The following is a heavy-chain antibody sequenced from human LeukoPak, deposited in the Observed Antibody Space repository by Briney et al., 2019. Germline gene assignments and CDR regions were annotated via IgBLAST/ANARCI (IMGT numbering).Heavy chain of an antibody. CDR2: VFDSGGT. CDR1: GASFSTNY. V-gene: IGHV4-59*01. D-gene: IGHD1-1*01. J-gene: IGHJ6*03. Sequence: SETLSLTCSVSGASFSTNYWSWIRQPPGRGLEWIGYVFDSGGTNYNPSLKSRVTISVDTSTKQFSLRLSSVTAVDTAVYYCARLYQQSKWKYYYYYMDVWGKGTAVTVSS. CDR3: ARLYQQSKWKYYYYYMDV.